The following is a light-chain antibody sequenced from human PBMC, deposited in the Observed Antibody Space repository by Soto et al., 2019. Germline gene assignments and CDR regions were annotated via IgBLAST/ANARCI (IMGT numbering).Light chain of an antibody. CDR3: SSYEGSKNPFV. V-gene: IGLV2-8*01. Sequence: QSVLTQPPSASGSPGQSVTISCTGTSSDVGGYNYVSWYQQHPGKAPKLMIYEVSKRPSGVPDRFSGSKSGNTASLTVSESQAEEEADIYSSSYEGSKNPFVFGNGTKVNVL. CDR1: SSDVGGYNY. CDR2: EVS. J-gene: IGLJ1*01.